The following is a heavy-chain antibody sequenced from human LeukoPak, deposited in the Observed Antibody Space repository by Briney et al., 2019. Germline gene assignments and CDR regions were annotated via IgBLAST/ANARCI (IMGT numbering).Heavy chain of an antibody. CDR2: INPNSGGT. Sequence: ASVKVSFKATGYTFTGYYMHWVRQAPGQGLEWMGWINPNSGGTNYSQNFQGRVTMTRDTSISTAYMELSRLRSDDTAVYYCARAPDTAMALNWFDPWGQGTLVTVSS. CDR3: ARAPDTAMALNWFDP. V-gene: IGHV1-2*02. J-gene: IGHJ5*02. D-gene: IGHD5-18*01. CDR1: GYTFTGYY.